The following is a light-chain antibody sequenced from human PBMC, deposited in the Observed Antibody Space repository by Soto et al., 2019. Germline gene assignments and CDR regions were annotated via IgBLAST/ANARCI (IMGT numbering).Light chain of an antibody. J-gene: IGKJ2*01. CDR2: KVS. Sequence: DIQMTQSPSTLSASVGDRVIITCRASQSISNWLAWYQQKPGRAPKLLIYKVSTLESRVPSRFSGSGSGTEFTLTISSLQPDDFATYYCQQYDDYSLYTFGQGTKVENK. CDR3: QQYDDYSLYT. V-gene: IGKV1-5*03. CDR1: QSISNW.